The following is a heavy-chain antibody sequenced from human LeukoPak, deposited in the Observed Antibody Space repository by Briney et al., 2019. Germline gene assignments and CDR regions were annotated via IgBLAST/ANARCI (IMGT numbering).Heavy chain of an antibody. J-gene: IGHJ4*02. CDR1: GDSISSDY. D-gene: IGHD3-10*01. CDR3: ARGARYYGSGTCVY. V-gene: IGHV4-59*01. Sequence: SETLSLTCTVSGDSISSDYWSWIRQPPGKGLEWIGYIYNSGSTNYNPSLKSRVTISVDSSKNHFSLRLSSVTAADTAIYYCARGARYYGSGTCVYWGQGTLVTVSS. CDR2: IYNSGST.